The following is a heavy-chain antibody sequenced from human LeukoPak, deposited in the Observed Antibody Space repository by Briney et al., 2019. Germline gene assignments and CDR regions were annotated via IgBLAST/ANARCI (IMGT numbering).Heavy chain of an antibody. CDR2: IYTSGST. D-gene: IGHD2-2*01. Sequence: SETLSLTCTVSGGSISSYYWSWIRQPPGKGLEWIGYIYTSGSTNYNPSLKSRVTISVDTSKNQFSLKLSSVTAADTAVYYCAREDQLPWTGVGWFDPWGQGTLVTVSS. CDR3: AREDQLPWTGVGWFDP. J-gene: IGHJ5*02. CDR1: GGSISSYY. V-gene: IGHV4-4*09.